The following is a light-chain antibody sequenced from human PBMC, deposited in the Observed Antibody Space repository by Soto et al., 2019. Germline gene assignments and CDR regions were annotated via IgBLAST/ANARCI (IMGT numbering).Light chain of an antibody. Sequence: EIVLTQSPGTLSLSPGERATLSCRASETVGNHLAWYQQKPGQAPRLVIFDASNRASGIPDRFSGRGSGTDFTLPISRLEVEDFAVYYCQQYGRSLLTFGGGTKVEIK. CDR2: DAS. CDR3: QQYGRSLLT. CDR1: ETVGNH. V-gene: IGKV3-20*01. J-gene: IGKJ4*01.